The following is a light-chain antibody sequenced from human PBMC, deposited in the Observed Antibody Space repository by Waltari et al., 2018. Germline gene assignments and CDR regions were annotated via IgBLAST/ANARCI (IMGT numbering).Light chain of an antibody. CDR2: KVS. V-gene: IGKV2-30*02. Sequence: DVVMTQSPLSLPVTLGQPASISCRSGQSLVHSDGNTYLNWFQQRPGHSPRRLIYKVSNRDSGVPDRFSGSGSGTDFTLKISRVEAEDVGFYYCMQGTHWPRTFGQGTKVEIK. CDR1: QSLVHSDGNTY. J-gene: IGKJ1*01. CDR3: MQGTHWPRT.